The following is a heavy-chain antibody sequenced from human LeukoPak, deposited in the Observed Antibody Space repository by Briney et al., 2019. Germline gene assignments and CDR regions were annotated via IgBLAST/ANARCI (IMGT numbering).Heavy chain of an antibody. D-gene: IGHD3-22*01. V-gene: IGHV4-59*01. CDR3: AREVVVKGDAFDI. CDR2: ISYSGST. J-gene: IGHJ3*02. CDR1: GGSISSYY. Sequence: PSETLSLTCTVSGGSISSYYWSWIRQPPGKGLEWIGYISYSGSTNYSPSLKSRVTISVDTSKNQFSLRLSSVTAADTAVYYCAREVVVKGDAFDIWGQGTMVTVSS.